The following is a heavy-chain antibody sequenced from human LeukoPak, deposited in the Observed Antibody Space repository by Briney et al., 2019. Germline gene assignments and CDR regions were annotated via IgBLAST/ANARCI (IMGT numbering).Heavy chain of an antibody. V-gene: IGHV3-23*01. CDR3: AKDRALGAAAPPRQVY. J-gene: IGHJ4*02. D-gene: IGHD6-13*01. CDR1: GFTFSSYA. CDR2: ISGSGGST. Sequence: GGSLRLSCAASGFTFSSYAMSWVRQAPGKGLEWVSAISGSGGSTYYADSVKGRFTISRDNSKNTLYLQMDSLRAEDTAVYYCAKDRALGAAAPPRQVYWGQGTLVTVSS.